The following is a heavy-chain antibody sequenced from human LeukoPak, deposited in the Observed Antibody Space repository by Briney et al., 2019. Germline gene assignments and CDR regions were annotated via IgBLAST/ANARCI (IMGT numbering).Heavy chain of an antibody. CDR3: AKVRGPYSSGWYFDY. Sequence: GGTLRLSCATSGLTFTNSGMSWVRQPPGKGLEWVSSIGATNSNTYYADSVKGRFTISRDNAKSTVYLQMNSLRAEDTAVYYCAKVRGPYSSGWYFDYWGQGTLVTVSS. J-gene: IGHJ4*02. CDR2: IGATNSNT. D-gene: IGHD6-19*01. V-gene: IGHV3-23*01. CDR1: GLTFTNSG.